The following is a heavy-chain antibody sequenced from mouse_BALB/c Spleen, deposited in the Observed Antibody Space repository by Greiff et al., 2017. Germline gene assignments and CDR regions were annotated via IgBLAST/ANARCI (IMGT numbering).Heavy chain of an antibody. CDR2: INPGSGGT. V-gene: IGHV1-54*01. J-gene: IGHJ3*01. CDR3: AREGIAWFAY. Sequence: QVQLKESGAELVRPGTSVKVSCKASGYAFTNYLIEWVKQRPGQGLEWIGVINPGSGGTNYNEKFKGKATLTADKSSSTAYMQLSSLTSDDSAVYFCAREGIAWFAYWGQGTLVTVSA. CDR1: GYAFTNYL.